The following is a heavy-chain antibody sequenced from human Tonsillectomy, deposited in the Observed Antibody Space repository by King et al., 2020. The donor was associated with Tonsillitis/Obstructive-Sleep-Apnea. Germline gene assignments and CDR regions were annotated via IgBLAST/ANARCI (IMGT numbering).Heavy chain of an antibody. CDR2: ISGRGST. CDR1: GGSISSGGYY. CDR3: ARLYGPRSGTYHNGMDV. V-gene: IGHV4-31*03. J-gene: IGHJ6*02. Sequence: VQLQESGPGLVKPSQTLSLTCTVSGGSISSGGYYWNWIRQHPGGGLEWIGYISGRGSTYYNPSLKSRVAISIDTSENHFFLSLSSATAADTAVYYCARLYGPRSGTYHNGMDVWGQGTTITVSS. D-gene: IGHD1-26*01.